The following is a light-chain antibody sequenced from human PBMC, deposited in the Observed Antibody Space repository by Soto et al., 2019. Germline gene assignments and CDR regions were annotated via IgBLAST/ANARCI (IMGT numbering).Light chain of an antibody. CDR3: QQSYSTPT. V-gene: IGKV1-39*01. Sequence: DIQMTQSPSSLSASIGDRVTITFRASQSVSSYLNWYQQKPGKAPKLLIYAVHSLQNGVPSRFRGSGSGTDFALTISSLRPEDFATYYCQQSYSTPTFGQGTKVDIK. CDR1: QSVSSY. J-gene: IGKJ1*01. CDR2: AVH.